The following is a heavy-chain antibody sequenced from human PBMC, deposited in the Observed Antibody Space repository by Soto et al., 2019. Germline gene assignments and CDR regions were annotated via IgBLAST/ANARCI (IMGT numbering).Heavy chain of an antibody. D-gene: IGHD1-7*01. CDR3: ARSNWNYVRTLDY. CDR1: SVSVSGSYW. Sequence: QVQIQESGPGLVKPSGTLSLACSVSSVSVSGSYWCAWVRQPPGKGLEWIGKIDHSGHTNYNPSLKSRVTMSLDNSKNQFSLNLRSVTAADTAVYYCARSNWNYVRTLDYWGQGTQVIVSS. V-gene: IGHV4-4*02. CDR2: IDHSGHT. J-gene: IGHJ4*02.